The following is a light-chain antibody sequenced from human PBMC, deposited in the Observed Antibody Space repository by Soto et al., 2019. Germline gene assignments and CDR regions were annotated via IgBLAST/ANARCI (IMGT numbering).Light chain of an antibody. J-gene: IGKJ5*01. CDR3: QQRSNWLPIIT. Sequence: ERATLSCRASQSVSISLAWYQQKPGQAPRLLIYDAANRATGIPARFSGSGSGTDSTLTISSLEPEDFAVYYCQQRSNWLPIIT. V-gene: IGKV3-11*01. CDR1: QSVSIS. CDR2: DAA.